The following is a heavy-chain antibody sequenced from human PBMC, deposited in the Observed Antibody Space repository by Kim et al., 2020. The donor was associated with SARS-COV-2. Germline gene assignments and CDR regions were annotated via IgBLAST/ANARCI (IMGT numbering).Heavy chain of an antibody. V-gene: IGHV3-33*06. D-gene: IGHD3-10*01. J-gene: IGHJ4*02. CDR3: AKDQVGRGVIDY. Sequence: YSPSSVTGRFTISRDNSRTTLYLQVNSRRAEDTAVYYCAKDQVGRGVIDYWGQGTLVTVSS.